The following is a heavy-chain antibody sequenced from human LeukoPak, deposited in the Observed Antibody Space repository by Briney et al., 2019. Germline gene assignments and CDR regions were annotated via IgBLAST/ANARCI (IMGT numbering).Heavy chain of an antibody. D-gene: IGHD1-26*01. CDR1: GYRFTSYG. Sequence: GASVEVSCKTSGYRFTSYGISWVRQAPGQGLEWMGWVSTYNGKKDYAQKFQGRVIMTTDTSTTTAYMELGSLRSDDTAVYYCARHSGSYAFDYWGQGTLVTVSS. V-gene: IGHV1-18*01. J-gene: IGHJ4*02. CDR3: ARHSGSYAFDY. CDR2: VSTYNGKK.